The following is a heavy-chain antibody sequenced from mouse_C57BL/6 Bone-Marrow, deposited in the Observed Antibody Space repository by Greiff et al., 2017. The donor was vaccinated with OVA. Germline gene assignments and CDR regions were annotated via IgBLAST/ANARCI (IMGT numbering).Heavy chain of an antibody. CDR3: AREHYYGSSYDAMDY. J-gene: IGHJ4*01. D-gene: IGHD1-1*01. CDR1: GFTFSSYA. V-gene: IGHV5-4*01. CDR2: ISDGGSYT. Sequence: DVHLVESGGGLVKPGGSLKLSCAASGFTFSSYAMSWVRQTPEKRLEWVATISDGGSYTYYPDNVTGRFTISRDNAKNNLYLQMSHRKSEDTAMYYWAREHYYGSSYDAMDYWGQGTSVTVSS.